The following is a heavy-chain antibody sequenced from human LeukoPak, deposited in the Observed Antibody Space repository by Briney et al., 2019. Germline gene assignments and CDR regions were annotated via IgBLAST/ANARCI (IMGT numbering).Heavy chain of an antibody. D-gene: IGHD1-26*01. J-gene: IGHJ5*02. CDR3: AKFWVVGDSSWFDP. CDR2: ISDSGDNT. CDR1: GISFSNYA. V-gene: IGHV3-23*01. Sequence: GGSLRLSCVASGISFSNYAFTWVRQAPGKGLEWVSGISDSGDNTYYADSVRGRFTISRDNSKNRLYLQMNSLRTEDTARYYCAKFWVVGDSSWFDPWGQGTLVIVSS.